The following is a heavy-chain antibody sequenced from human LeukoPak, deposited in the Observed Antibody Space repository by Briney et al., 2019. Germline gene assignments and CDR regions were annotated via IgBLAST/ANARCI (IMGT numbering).Heavy chain of an antibody. D-gene: IGHD6-13*01. CDR1: GFTFSSYA. J-gene: IGHJ4*02. CDR3: AKVESQYSNPWGLSYYFDY. V-gene: IGHV3-23*01. Sequence: PGGSLRLSCAASGFTFSSYAMTWVRQAPGKGLEWVSAISGGGGDTYYADSVKGRFTISRDNSKNTLYLQMNSLRAEDTAVYYCAKVESQYSNPWGLSYYFDYWGLGTLVTVSS. CDR2: ISGGGGDT.